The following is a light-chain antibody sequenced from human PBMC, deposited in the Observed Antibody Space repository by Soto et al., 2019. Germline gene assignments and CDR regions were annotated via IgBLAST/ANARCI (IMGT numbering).Light chain of an antibody. CDR2: DNN. CDR3: GTWDSSLSAVV. J-gene: IGLJ2*01. V-gene: IGLV1-51*01. Sequence: QAVVTQPPSVSAAPGQKVTISCSGSSSNIGNNYVSWYQQLPETAPKLLIYDNNKRPSGIPDRFSGSKSGTSATLGITGLQTGDEADYYCGTWDSSLSAVVFGGGTKLT. CDR1: SSNIGNNY.